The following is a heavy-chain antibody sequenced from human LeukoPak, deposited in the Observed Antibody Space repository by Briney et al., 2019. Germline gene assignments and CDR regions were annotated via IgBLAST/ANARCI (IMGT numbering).Heavy chain of an antibody. D-gene: IGHD7-27*01. CDR3: AKDWGNWGYGYYFDH. CDR2: ITYDGNDK. CDR1: GFTFRTYG. Sequence: GRSLRLSCAASGFTFRTYGMHWVRQAPGKGLEWVVVITYDGNDKYYADSVKGRFTISKDNSKNTLYLEMNSLRPEDTAIYYCAKDWGNWGYGYYFDHWGQGTLVTVSS. J-gene: IGHJ4*02. V-gene: IGHV3-30*18.